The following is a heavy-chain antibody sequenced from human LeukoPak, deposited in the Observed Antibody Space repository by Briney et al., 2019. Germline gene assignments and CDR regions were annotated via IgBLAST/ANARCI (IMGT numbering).Heavy chain of an antibody. V-gene: IGHV4-34*01. CDR1: GGSFSGYY. Sequence: SETLSLTCAVYGGSFSGYYWSWIRQPPGKGLEWIGEINHSGSTNYNPSLKSRVTISVDTSKNQFSLKLSSVTAADTAVYYCARVGNYDILTGYYVYLYYFDYWGQGTLVTVSS. CDR3: ARVGNYDILTGYYVYLYYFDY. D-gene: IGHD3-9*01. CDR2: INHSGST. J-gene: IGHJ4*02.